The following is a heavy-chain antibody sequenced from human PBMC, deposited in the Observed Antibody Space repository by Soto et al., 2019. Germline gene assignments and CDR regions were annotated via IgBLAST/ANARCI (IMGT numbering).Heavy chain of an antibody. V-gene: IGHV3-9*01. D-gene: IGHD3-3*01. CDR2: ISWNSGSI. J-gene: IGHJ6*02. Sequence: PVGSLRLSCAASGFTFDDYAMHWVRQAPGKGLEWVSGISWNSGSIGYADSVKGRFTISRDNAKNSLYLQMNSLRAEDTALYYCAKDSGYDLSGMDVWGQGATVTVSS. CDR3: AKDSGYDLSGMDV. CDR1: GFTFDDYA.